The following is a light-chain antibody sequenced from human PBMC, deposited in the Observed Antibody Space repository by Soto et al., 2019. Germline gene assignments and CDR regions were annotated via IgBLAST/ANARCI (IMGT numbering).Light chain of an antibody. Sequence: EIVMTQSPATLSVSPGERATLSCRASQSISSNLAWYQQKPGQAPRLLMFRTSSRATGFPARFSGSGSGTEFNLTISSLQSEDFAVYYCQQYINLWTFGQGTKVDIK. J-gene: IGKJ1*01. CDR3: QQYINLWT. V-gene: IGKV3-15*01. CDR1: QSISSN. CDR2: RTS.